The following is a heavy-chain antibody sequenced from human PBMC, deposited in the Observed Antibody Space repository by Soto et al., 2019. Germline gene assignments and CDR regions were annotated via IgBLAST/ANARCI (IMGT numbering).Heavy chain of an antibody. V-gene: IGHV1-18*01. Sequence: QVQLVQSGSEVKKPGASVKVSCKASGYTFTSYGISWVRQAPGQGLEWMGWISAYNGNRNYAQKLQGRVTMTTDTSTSTAYMEPRSLRSDDTAVYYCARAGLAVPGTGYGMDVWGQGTTVTVS. J-gene: IGHJ6*02. CDR3: ARAGLAVPGTGYGMDV. CDR2: ISAYNGNR. CDR1: GYTFTSYG. D-gene: IGHD6-19*01.